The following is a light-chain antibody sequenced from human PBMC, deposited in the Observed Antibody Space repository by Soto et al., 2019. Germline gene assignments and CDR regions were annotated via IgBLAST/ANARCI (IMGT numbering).Light chain of an antibody. CDR3: QQYGSSGT. Sequence: IVMTQSPATLSVSPGEGATLSCRASQSVSSNLAWYQQKPGQAPRLLIYGASTRATGIPDRFSGSGSGTDFTLTISILEPEDFAVYYCQQYGSSGTFGQGTKVDNK. V-gene: IGKV3-20*01. J-gene: IGKJ1*01. CDR2: GAS. CDR1: QSVSSN.